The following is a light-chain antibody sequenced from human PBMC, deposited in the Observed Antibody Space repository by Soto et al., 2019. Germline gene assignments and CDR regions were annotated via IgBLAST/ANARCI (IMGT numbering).Light chain of an antibody. CDR2: DAS. V-gene: IGKV3-20*01. CDR3: QQYNDWPPIT. CDR1: QSVSNNY. Sequence: ETVLTQSPGTLSLSPGERATLSCRASQSVSNNYLAWYQQRPGQAPRLLIFDASTRATGIPDRFSGSGSGTDFTLTITRLEPEDFAVFYCQQYNDWPPITFGQGTRLEIK. J-gene: IGKJ5*01.